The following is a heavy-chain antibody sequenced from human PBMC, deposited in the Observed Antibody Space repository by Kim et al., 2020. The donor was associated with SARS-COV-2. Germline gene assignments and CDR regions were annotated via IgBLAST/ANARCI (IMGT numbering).Heavy chain of an antibody. CDR1: GFTFSSYW. CDR3: AGVGLGYCSGGSCYSAFDI. D-gene: IGHD2-15*01. J-gene: IGHJ3*02. V-gene: IGHV3-7*03. CDR2: IKQDGSEK. Sequence: GGSLRLSCAASGFTFSSYWMSWVRQAPGKGLEWVANIKQDGSEKYYVDSVKGRFTISRDNAKNSLYLQMNSLRAEDTAVYYCAGVGLGYCSGGSCYSAFDIWGQGTMVTVSS.